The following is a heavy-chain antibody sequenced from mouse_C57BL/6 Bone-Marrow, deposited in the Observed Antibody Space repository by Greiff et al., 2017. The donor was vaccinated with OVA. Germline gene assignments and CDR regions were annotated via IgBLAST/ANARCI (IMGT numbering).Heavy chain of an antibody. Sequence: QVQLQQPGAELVKPGASVKLSCKASGYTFTSYWMHWVKQRPGQGLEWIGMIHPNSGSTNYHEKFKSKATLTVDKSSSTAYMQLSSLTSEDSAVYYCARRDGYYYAMDYWGQGTSVTVAS. J-gene: IGHJ4*01. V-gene: IGHV1-64*01. D-gene: IGHD2-3*01. CDR3: ARRDGYYYAMDY. CDR1: GYTFTSYW. CDR2: IHPNSGST.